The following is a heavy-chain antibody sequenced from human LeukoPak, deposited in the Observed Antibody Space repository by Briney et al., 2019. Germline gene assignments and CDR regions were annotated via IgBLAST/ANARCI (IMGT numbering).Heavy chain of an antibody. CDR3: AKDWRGAFDI. V-gene: IGHV3-9*01. J-gene: IGHJ3*02. CDR1: GFTFDDYA. D-gene: IGHD3-3*01. Sequence: PGGSLRLSCAASGFTFDDYAMHWVRQAPGKGLEWVSGISWNSGSIGYADSVKGRFTISRDNAKNSLYLQMNSRRAEDTALYYCAKDWRGAFDIWGQGTMVTVSS. CDR2: ISWNSGSI.